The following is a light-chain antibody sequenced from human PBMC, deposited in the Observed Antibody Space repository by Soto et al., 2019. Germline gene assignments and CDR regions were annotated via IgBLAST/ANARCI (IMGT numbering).Light chain of an antibody. CDR3: QQYGSSGT. J-gene: IGKJ1*01. Sequence: ELVLPQSPGTLSLSPGARATLSCRASQSVSSSYLAWYQQKPGQAPRLLIYAASSRATGIPDRFSGGGSGTVFTLTISILEAEDFAVYYCQQYGSSGTFGQGTKVDIK. CDR2: AAS. V-gene: IGKV3-20*01. CDR1: QSVSSSY.